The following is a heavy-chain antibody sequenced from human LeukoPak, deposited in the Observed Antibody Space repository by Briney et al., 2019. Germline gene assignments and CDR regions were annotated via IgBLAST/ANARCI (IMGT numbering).Heavy chain of an antibody. Sequence: PSETLSLTCTVSGGSISSYYWSWIRQPPGKGLEWIGYIYYSGSTNYNPSLKSRVTISVDTSKNQFSLKLSSVTAADTAVYYCAREEGAAGYMDVWGKGTTVTVSS. V-gene: IGHV4-59*01. CDR2: IYYSGST. CDR3: AREEGAAGYMDV. J-gene: IGHJ6*03. D-gene: IGHD4/OR15-4a*01. CDR1: GGSISSYY.